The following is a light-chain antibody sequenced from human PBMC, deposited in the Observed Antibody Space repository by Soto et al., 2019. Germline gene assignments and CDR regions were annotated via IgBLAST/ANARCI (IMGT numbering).Light chain of an antibody. V-gene: IGKV1-27*01. CDR3: RNYNSAPHT. J-gene: IGKJ2*01. CDR2: AAS. Sequence: DIQMTQSPSSLSASVGDRVTITCRASQGIRSYLAWYQQKPGKVPKLLIYAASALQSGVPSRFSGSGSGTDFTLTISSLQPEDVATYYCRNYNSAPHTFGQGTKVEIK. CDR1: QGIRSY.